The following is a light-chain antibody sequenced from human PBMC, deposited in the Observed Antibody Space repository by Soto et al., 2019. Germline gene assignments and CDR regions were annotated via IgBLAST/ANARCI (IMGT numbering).Light chain of an antibody. CDR1: SSNIGGSY. V-gene: IGLV1-47*01. Sequence: QSVLTQPPSASGTPGQRVTISCSGSSSNIGGSYVYWYQQFPGTAPKLLIYRNNQRPSGVTDRLSASKSGTSASLAISGLRSEDEADYYCAAWDDSLSGVIFGGGTKLTVL. CDR2: RNN. J-gene: IGLJ2*01. CDR3: AAWDDSLSGVI.